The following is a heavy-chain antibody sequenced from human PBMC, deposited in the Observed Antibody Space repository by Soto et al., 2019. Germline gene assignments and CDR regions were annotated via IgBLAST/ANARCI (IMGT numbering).Heavy chain of an antibody. Sequence: GGSLRLSCAASGFTVSSKYMNWVRQAPGKGLDWVSVIHIGGDTYYADSVKGRFTISRDNSRNTVYLEMNSLTAEDTAVYYCAKDRIVVASLMLGYGMDVWGQGTTVTVSS. J-gene: IGHJ6*02. CDR3: AKDRIVVASLMLGYGMDV. V-gene: IGHV3-53*05. CDR1: GFTVSSKY. CDR2: IHIGGDT. D-gene: IGHD2-15*01.